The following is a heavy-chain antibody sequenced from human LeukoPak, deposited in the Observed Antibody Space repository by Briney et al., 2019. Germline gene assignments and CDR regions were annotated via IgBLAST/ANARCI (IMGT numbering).Heavy chain of an antibody. D-gene: IGHD2-2*02. V-gene: IGHV1-69*04. CDR1: GGTFSSYA. J-gene: IGHJ1*01. Sequence: SVKVSCKASGGTFSSYAISWVRQAPGQGLERMGRIIPILGIANYAQKFQGRVTITADKSTSTAYMELSSLRSEDTAVYYCARSWGYCSSTSCYNGYFQHWGQGTLVTVSS. CDR3: ARSWGYCSSTSCYNGYFQH. CDR2: IIPILGIA.